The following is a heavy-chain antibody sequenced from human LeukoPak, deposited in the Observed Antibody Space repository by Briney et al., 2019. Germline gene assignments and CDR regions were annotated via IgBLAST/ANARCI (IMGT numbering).Heavy chain of an antibody. CDR2: ISWNSGGI. CDR1: GFIFDDYA. Sequence: PGGSLRLSCAASGFIFDDYAMHWVRQAPGKGLEWVSGISWNSGGIGYADSVKGRFTISRDNAKNSLYLQMNSLRAEDTASYYCAKGSYAGSEVEMATSLDYWGQGILVTVSS. V-gene: IGHV3-9*01. J-gene: IGHJ4*02. CDR3: AKGSYAGSEVEMATSLDY. D-gene: IGHD5-24*01.